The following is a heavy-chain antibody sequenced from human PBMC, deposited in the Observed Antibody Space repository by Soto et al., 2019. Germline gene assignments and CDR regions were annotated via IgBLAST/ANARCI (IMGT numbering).Heavy chain of an antibody. CDR1: GYTFTSYG. Sequence: GASVKVSCKASGYTFTSYGISWVRQAPGQGLEWMGWISAYNGNTNYAQKLQGRVTMTTDTSTRTAYTELRSLRSDDAAVYYCARDHYDSSGYYDYYFDYWGQGTLVTVSS. D-gene: IGHD3-22*01. CDR3: ARDHYDSSGYYDYYFDY. CDR2: ISAYNGNT. V-gene: IGHV1-18*01. J-gene: IGHJ4*02.